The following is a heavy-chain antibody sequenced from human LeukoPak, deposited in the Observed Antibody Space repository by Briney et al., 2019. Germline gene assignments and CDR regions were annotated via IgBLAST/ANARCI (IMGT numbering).Heavy chain of an antibody. D-gene: IGHD3-10*02. V-gene: IGHV3-74*01. J-gene: IGHJ3*02. CDR2: INSDGSST. CDR1: GFTFSSYW. Sequence: GGSLRLSCAASGFTFSSYWMHWVRQAPGKGLVWVSRINSDGSSTSYADSVKGRFTISRDNAKNSLYLQMHSLRVEDTAVYYCARDAYVSDNDAFDIWGQGTMVTVSS. CDR3: ARDAYVSDNDAFDI.